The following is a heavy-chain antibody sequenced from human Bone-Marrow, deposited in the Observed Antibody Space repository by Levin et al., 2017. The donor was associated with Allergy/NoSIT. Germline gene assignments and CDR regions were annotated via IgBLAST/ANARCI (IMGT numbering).Heavy chain of an antibody. CDR2: IQSNGKT. CDR1: GFTFSTYW. D-gene: IGHD3-10*01. CDR3: ARDRFYSDSGSNFSWFDP. V-gene: IGHV3-74*01. Sequence: PGGSLRLSCAASGFTFSTYWMHWVRQAPGKGLVWVSRIQSNGKTYYADSVKGRFTISRDNAKNTLYLQMNSLTVEDTAVYYCARDRFYSDSGSNFSWFDPWGQGTLVTVSS. J-gene: IGHJ5*02.